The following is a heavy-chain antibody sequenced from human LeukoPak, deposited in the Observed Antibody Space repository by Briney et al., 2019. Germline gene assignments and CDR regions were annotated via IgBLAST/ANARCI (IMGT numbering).Heavy chain of an antibody. CDR1: GYTFTSYY. CDR3: ARDRDPVQLERSVVDYYYGMDV. V-gene: IGHV1-46*01. J-gene: IGHJ6*02. D-gene: IGHD1-1*01. Sequence: GASVKVSCKASGYTFTSYYMHWVRQAPGQGLEWMGLINPSGGSTSYAQKFQGRVTMTRDTSTSTVYMELSSLRSEDTAVYYCARDRDPVQLERSVVDYYYGMDVWGQGTTVTVSS. CDR2: INPSGGST.